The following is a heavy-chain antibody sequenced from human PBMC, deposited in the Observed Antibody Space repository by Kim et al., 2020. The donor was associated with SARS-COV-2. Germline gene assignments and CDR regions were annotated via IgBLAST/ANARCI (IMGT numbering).Heavy chain of an antibody. CDR2: YTNGRT. Sequence: YTNGRTTYNRTLLSRVTMSVDMSQNQFSLEMSSVTAADTAIYYCASALDHWGQGTLVTVSS. V-gene: IGHV4-4*07. D-gene: IGHD2-2*03. J-gene: IGHJ4*02. CDR3: ASALDH.